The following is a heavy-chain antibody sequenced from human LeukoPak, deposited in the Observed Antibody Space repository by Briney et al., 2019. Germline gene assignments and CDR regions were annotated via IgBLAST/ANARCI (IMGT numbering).Heavy chain of an antibody. Sequence: SETLSLTCALYGGSFSGWYWSWIRQPPGKGLEWIGEINHSGTTNYNPSLRSRVPISVDTSKKQFSLTLSSATAADTAVYYCAIDSGDSGGVGYWGQGILVTVSS. V-gene: IGHV4-34*01. CDR1: GGSFSGWY. D-gene: IGHD2-21*02. CDR2: INHSGTT. J-gene: IGHJ4*02. CDR3: AIDSGDSGGVGY.